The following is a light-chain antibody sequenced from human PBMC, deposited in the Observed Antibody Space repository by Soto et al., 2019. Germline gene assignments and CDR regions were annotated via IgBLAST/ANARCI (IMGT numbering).Light chain of an antibody. CDR2: DTT. J-gene: IGLJ2*01. Sequence: QAVVTQEPSLTVSPGGTVTVTCGSSTGAVTSGHYPYWFQQKPGQAPRTLIYDTTNKQSWTPARFSGSLLGGKAALTLSGAQPEDEADYYCLLYYSGARVFGGGTKLTVL. CDR3: LLYYSGARV. V-gene: IGLV7-46*01. CDR1: TGAVTSGHY.